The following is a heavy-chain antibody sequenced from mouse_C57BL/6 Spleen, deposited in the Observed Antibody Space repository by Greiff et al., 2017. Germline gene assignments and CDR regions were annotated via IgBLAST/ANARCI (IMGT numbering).Heavy chain of an antibody. V-gene: IGHV8-8*01. J-gene: IGHJ4*01. D-gene: IGHD2-4*01. Sequence: QVTLKVSGPGILQPSQTLSLTCSFSGFSLSTFGMGVGWIRQPSGKGLEWLAHIWWDDDKYYNPALKSRLTISKDTSKNQVFLKIANVDTADTATYYCARIVEDYESSYYAMDYWGQGTSVTVSS. CDR1: GFSLSTFGMG. CDR2: IWWDDDK. CDR3: ARIVEDYESSYYAMDY.